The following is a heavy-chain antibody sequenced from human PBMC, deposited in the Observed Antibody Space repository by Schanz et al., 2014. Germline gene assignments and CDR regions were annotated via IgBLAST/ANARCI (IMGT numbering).Heavy chain of an antibody. CDR3: AKGSRSRSKVMDV. CDR2: IPWNGAAI. D-gene: IGHD3-10*01. CDR1: GFNSDDYA. V-gene: IGHV3-9*02. J-gene: IGHJ6*03. Sequence: EVQVVESGGGLVQPGGSLRLSCTASGFNSDDYAMHWVRQAPGKGLEWVSNIPWNGAAIGYAGSVRGRFTISRDSAKNSLYLQMNSLRPEDTALYYCAKGSRSRSKVMDVWGKGTTVTVSS.